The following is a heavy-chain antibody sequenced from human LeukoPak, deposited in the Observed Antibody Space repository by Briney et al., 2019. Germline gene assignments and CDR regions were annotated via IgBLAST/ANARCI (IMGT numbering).Heavy chain of an antibody. J-gene: IGHJ4*02. CDR3: ARQYYYDSSGYLDY. CDR1: GGSISSYY. CDR2: IYYSGST. Sequence: SETLSLTCTVSGGSISSYYWSWIRQPPGKGLEWIGFIYYSGSTNYNPSLKSRVTISVDTSKNQFSLKLSSVTAADTAVYYCARQYYYDSSGYLDYWGQGTLVTVSS. D-gene: IGHD3-22*01. V-gene: IGHV4-59*08.